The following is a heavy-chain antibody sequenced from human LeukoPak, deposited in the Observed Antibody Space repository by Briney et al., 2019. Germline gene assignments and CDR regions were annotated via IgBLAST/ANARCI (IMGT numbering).Heavy chain of an antibody. V-gene: IGHV3-15*07. CDR3: TTGIDYGGGY. J-gene: IGHJ4*02. D-gene: IGHD3-16*01. CDR1: GFIFTNVW. CDR2: IKNKDEGEKT. Sequence: GGSLRLSCAVSGFIFTNVWMNWVRQAPGKGLEWVGRIKNKDEGEKTDYAAPVKGRFTISRDDSKATLFLQMNSPKVEDTAIYYCTTGIDYGGGYWGQGTLVSVSS.